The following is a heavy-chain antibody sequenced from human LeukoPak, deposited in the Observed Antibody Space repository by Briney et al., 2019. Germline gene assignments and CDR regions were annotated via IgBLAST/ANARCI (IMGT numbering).Heavy chain of an antibody. J-gene: IGHJ6*03. CDR1: GFTFSTYW. CDR3: ARVAVIYYYYMEV. Sequence: GGSLRLSCAASGFTFSTYWMSWVRQAPGKGLEWVANIKQDGSEKYYVDSVKGRFTISRDNAKNSLYLQMNSLRAEDTAVYYCARVAVIYYYYMEVWGKGTSVTVSS. CDR2: IKQDGSEK. V-gene: IGHV3-7*01. D-gene: IGHD2/OR15-2a*01.